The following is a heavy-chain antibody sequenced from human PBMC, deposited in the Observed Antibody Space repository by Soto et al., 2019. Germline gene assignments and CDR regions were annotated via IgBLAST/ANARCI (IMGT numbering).Heavy chain of an antibody. CDR2: IYYSGST. J-gene: IGHJ6*03. CDR1: GGSISSSSYY. D-gene: IGHD1-1*01. CDR3: ARQWVPPGYYYYYYMDV. V-gene: IGHV4-39*01. Sequence: SETLSLTCTVSGGSISSSSYYWGWIRQPLGKGLEWIGSIYYSGSTYYNPSLKSRVTISVDTSKNQFSLKLSSVTAADTAVYYCARQWVPPGYYYYYYMDVWGKGTTVTVSS.